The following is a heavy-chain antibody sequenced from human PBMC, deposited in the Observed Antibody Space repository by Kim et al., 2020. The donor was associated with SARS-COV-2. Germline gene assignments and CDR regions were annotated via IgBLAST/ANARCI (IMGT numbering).Heavy chain of an antibody. Sequence: SETLSLTCTVSGGSISSYYWSWIRQPPGKGLEWIGYIYYSGSTNYNPSLKSRVTISVQTSKNQFSLKLSSVTAADTAVYYCARATVATPGGYYYGMDVWGQGTTVTVSS. CDR2: IYYSGST. CDR3: ARATVATPGGYYYGMDV. D-gene: IGHD4-4*01. J-gene: IGHJ6*02. CDR1: GGSISSYY. V-gene: IGHV4-59*01.